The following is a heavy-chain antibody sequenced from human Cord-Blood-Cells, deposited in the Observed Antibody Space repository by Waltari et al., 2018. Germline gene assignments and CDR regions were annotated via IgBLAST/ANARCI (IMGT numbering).Heavy chain of an antibody. CDR1: GFTFSSYG. CDR3: ASSKGGGFDY. V-gene: IGHV3-33*01. D-gene: IGHD2-15*01. J-gene: IGHJ4*02. Sequence: QVQLVESGGGVVQPGRSLRLSCAASGFTFSSYGMPWVRQAPGKGLEWVAVIWYDGSNKYYADSVKGRFTISRDNSKNTLYLQMNSLRAEDTAMYYCASSKGGGFDYWGQGTLVTVSS. CDR2: IWYDGSNK.